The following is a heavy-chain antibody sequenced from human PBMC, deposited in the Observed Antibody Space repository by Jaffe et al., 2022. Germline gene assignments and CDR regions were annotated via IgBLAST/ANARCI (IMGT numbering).Heavy chain of an antibody. CDR3: ARAPQSRWLQFDY. J-gene: IGHJ4*02. D-gene: IGHD5-12*01. CDR2: IYTSGST. CDR1: GGSISSGSYY. Sequence: QVQLQESGPGLVKPSQTLSLTCTVSGGSISSGSYYWSWIRQPAGKGLEWIGRIYTSGSTNYNPSLKSRVTISVDTSKNQFSLKLSSVTAADTAVYYCARAPQSRWLQFDYWGQGTLVTVSS. V-gene: IGHV4-61*02.